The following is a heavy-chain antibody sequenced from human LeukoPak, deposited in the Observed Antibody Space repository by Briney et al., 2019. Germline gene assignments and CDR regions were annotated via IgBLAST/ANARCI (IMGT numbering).Heavy chain of an antibody. D-gene: IGHD1-26*01. CDR2: IKSKTDGGTT. J-gene: IGHJ3*02. V-gene: IGHV3-15*01. Sequence: GGSLRLSCAASGFTFSNTRMSSVRQTPGKGLEWGGRIKSKTDGGTTDYAAPVKGRFTMSRDDSKNTLYLQMNSLKTDDTAVYYCTTDPYYSGSHGVHAFDIWGQGTMVTVSS. CDR3: TTDPYYSGSHGVHAFDI. CDR1: GFTFSNTR.